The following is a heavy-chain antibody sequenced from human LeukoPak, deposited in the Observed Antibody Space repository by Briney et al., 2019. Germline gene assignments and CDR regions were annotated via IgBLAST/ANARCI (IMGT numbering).Heavy chain of an antibody. J-gene: IGHJ4*02. D-gene: IGHD3-22*01. CDR1: GFTVSSNY. CDR3: ARGVDYYVSSGYYY. Sequence: GGSLRLSCAASGFTVSSNYMSWVRQAPGKGLEWVSVIYSGGSTYYADSVKGRFTISRDNSKNTLYLQMNSLRAEDTAVYYCARGVDYYVSSGYYYWGQGTLVTVSS. V-gene: IGHV3-66*01. CDR2: IYSGGST.